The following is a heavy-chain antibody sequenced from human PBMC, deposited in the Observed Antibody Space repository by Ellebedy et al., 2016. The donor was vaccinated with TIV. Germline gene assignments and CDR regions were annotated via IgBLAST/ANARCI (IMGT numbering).Heavy chain of an antibody. CDR1: GFTFSSYS. J-gene: IGHJ4*02. Sequence: PGGSLRLSCAASGFTFSSYSVNWVRQAPGKGLEWVSYISGSSSHIYYGDSVKGRFTISRDNAKKSLYLQMDSLTVEDTAVYYCARDGGYNNGELIGLDYWGQGTLVTVSS. V-gene: IGHV3-21*01. CDR3: ARDGGYNNGELIGLDY. CDR2: ISGSSSHI. D-gene: IGHD1-1*01.